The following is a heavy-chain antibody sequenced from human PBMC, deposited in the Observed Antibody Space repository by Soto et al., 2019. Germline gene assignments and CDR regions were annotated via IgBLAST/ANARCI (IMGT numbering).Heavy chain of an antibody. D-gene: IGHD6-19*01. Sequence: PSETLSLTCTVSGGSFNGYYWSWIHQSPGKGLEWIGDINHSEYTNYNPSLNSRVAISVDTSRNQFSLKLSSVTAADTAVYYCAAEGYNSDWYGYPYWGQGTLVTVSS. CDR2: INHSEYT. CDR3: AAEGYNSDWYGYPY. J-gene: IGHJ4*02. CDR1: GGSFNGYY. V-gene: IGHV4-34*01.